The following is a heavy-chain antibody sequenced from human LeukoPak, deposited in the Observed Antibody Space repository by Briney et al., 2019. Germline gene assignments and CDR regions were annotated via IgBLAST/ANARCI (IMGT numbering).Heavy chain of an antibody. CDR3: ARDGILWFGELHDAFDI. Sequence: GGSLRLSCAASGFTFSDYYMSWIRQAPGKGLEGVSYISSSGSTIYYADSVKGRFTISRDNAKNSLYLQMSSLRAEDTAVYYCARDGILWFGELHDAFDIWGQGTMVTVSS. CDR1: GFTFSDYY. J-gene: IGHJ3*02. D-gene: IGHD3-10*01. CDR2: ISSSGSTI. V-gene: IGHV3-11*01.